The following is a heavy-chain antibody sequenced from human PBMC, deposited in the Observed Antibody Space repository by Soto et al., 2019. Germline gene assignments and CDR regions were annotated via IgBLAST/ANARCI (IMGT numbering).Heavy chain of an antibody. J-gene: IGHJ6*02. CDR2: IYYSGST. Sequence: PSETLSLTCTVSGGSISSGGYYWSWIRQHPGKGLEWIGYIYYSGSTYYNPSLKSRVTISVDTSKNQFSLKLSSVTAADTAVYYCARGVAGNSYYYYYGMDVWGQGTTVTVSS. V-gene: IGHV4-31*03. D-gene: IGHD6-19*01. CDR1: GGSISSGGYY. CDR3: ARGVAGNSYYYYYGMDV.